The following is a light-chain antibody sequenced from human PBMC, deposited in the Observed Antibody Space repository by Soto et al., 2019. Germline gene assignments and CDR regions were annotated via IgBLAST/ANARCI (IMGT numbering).Light chain of an antibody. CDR2: GAS. CDR3: QQYGSSQWT. CDR1: QSVSSSY. V-gene: IGKV3-20*01. Sequence: EIVLTQSPGTLSLSPGERATLSCRASQSVSSSYLAWYQQKPGQAPRLLIYGASSRATGIPGRFSGSGAGKDVTLAISRVEPEESVVYCWQQYGSSQWTFGQGTKVEIK. J-gene: IGKJ1*01.